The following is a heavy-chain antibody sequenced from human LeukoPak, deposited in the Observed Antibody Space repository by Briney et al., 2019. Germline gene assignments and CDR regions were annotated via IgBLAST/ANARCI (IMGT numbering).Heavy chain of an antibody. CDR1: GFTFSSYS. J-gene: IGHJ4*02. CDR3: ARWGIAAAGTLFDY. V-gene: IGHV3-21*01. CDR2: ISSSSSYI. D-gene: IGHD6-13*01. Sequence: GGSLRLSCAASGFTFSSYSMNWVRQAPGKGLEWVSSISSSSSYIYYADSVKGRFTISSDNAKNSLYLQMNSLRAEDTAVYYCARWGIAAAGTLFDYWGQGTLVTVSS.